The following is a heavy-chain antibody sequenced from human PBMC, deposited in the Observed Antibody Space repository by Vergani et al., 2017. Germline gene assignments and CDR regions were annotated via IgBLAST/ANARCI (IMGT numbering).Heavy chain of an antibody. CDR2: IYYSGST. J-gene: IGHJ2*01. V-gene: IGHV4-59*01. D-gene: IGHD6-13*01. CDR3: ARGLGSSSGRYFDL. CDR1: GGSISSYY. Sequence: QVQLQESGPGLVKPSETLSLTCTVSGGSISSYYWSWIRQPPGKGLEWLGYIYYSGSTNYNPSLKSRVTISVDTSKNQFSLKLSSVTAADTAVYYCARGLGSSSGRYFDLWGRGTLVTVSS.